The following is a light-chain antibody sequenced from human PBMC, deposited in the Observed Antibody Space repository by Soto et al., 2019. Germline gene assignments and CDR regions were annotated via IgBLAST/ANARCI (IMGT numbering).Light chain of an antibody. Sequence: QSVLTQPASVSGSPGQSITISCTGTSSDVGGYNYVCWYQQHPGKAPKLMIYDVSNRPSGVSNRFSGAKSGNTASLTISGLQADDEADYYCSSYTSCSTLLYVFGTGTKLTVL. J-gene: IGLJ1*01. CDR2: DVS. CDR3: SSYTSCSTLLYV. V-gene: IGLV2-14*01. CDR1: SSDVGGYNY.